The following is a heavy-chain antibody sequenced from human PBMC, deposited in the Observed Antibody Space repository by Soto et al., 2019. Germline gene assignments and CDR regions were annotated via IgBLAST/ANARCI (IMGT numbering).Heavy chain of an antibody. CDR2: GDYTGST. CDR3: ACRNYFEYRSYNHFDY. CDR1: GASVGGHY. D-gene: IGHD3-22*01. Sequence: QVQLQDSGPGLVKPSETLSLTCQVSGASVGGHYWSWIRQPPGKGLEWIGFGDYTGSTKTNPFLKSRVSFSFLTSNKQSSLSLRSVTDEDTAVYLCACRNYFEYRSYNHFDYWGQGILVSVSS. V-gene: IGHV4-59*02. J-gene: IGHJ4*02.